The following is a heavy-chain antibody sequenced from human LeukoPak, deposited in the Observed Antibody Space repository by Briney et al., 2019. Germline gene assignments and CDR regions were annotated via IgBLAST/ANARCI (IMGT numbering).Heavy chain of an antibody. CDR1: NGSISSTN. CDR2: RSGSGGST. V-gene: IGHV3-23*01. CDR3: AKSRGYSYGSPYHFDY. J-gene: IGHJ4*02. D-gene: IGHD5-18*01. Sequence: ETLSLTCAASNGSISSTNWWSWVRQAPGKGLEWVSARSGSGGSTYYADSVKGRFTISRDNSKNTLYLQMNSLRAEDTAVYYCAKSRGYSYGSPYHFDYWGQGTLVTVSS.